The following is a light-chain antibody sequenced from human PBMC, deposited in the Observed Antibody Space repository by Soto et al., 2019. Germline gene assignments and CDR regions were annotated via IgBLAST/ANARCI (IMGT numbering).Light chain of an antibody. CDR1: QSVSSH. CDR2: DAS. CDR3: QQRSNWLT. J-gene: IGKJ4*01. V-gene: IGKV3-11*01. Sequence: EIVLTQSPATLSLSPGERATLSCRASQSVSSHLAWYQQKPGQAPRLLIYDASNRATGIPARFSGSGSGTDFTLTISSLEPEDFAVYYWQQRSNWLTFGGGTKVEIK.